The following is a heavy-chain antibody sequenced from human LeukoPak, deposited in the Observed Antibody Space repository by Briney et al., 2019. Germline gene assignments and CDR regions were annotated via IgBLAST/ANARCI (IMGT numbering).Heavy chain of an antibody. CDR1: GFTFSSYG. V-gene: IGHV3-30*03. Sequence: GGSLRLSCAASGFTFSSYGMHWVRQAPGKGLEWVAVISYDGSNKYYADSVKGRFTISRDNSKNTLYLQMNSLRAEDTAVYYCARALVVVAAADVWGQGTTVTVSS. J-gene: IGHJ6*02. CDR3: ARALVVVAAADV. CDR2: ISYDGSNK. D-gene: IGHD2-15*01.